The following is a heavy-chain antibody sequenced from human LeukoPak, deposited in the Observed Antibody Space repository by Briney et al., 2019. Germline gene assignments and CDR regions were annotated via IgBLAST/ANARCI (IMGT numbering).Heavy chain of an antibody. Sequence: GGSLRLSCAASGFTFSSYAMHWVRQARGKELEWVAVISYDGGNKYYADSVKGRFTISRDNSKNTLYLQMNSLRAEDTAVYYCARDGEESCGGDCYWVDYWGQGTLVTVYS. D-gene: IGHD2-21*02. CDR3: ARDGEESCGGDCYWVDY. CDR1: GFTFSSYA. CDR2: ISYDGGNK. J-gene: IGHJ4*02. V-gene: IGHV3-30*04.